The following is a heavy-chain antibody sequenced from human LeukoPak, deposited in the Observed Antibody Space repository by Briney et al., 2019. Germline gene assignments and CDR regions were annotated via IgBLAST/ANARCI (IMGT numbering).Heavy chain of an antibody. CDR2: IYYGGST. D-gene: IGHD3-3*01. V-gene: IGHV4-59*01. CDR1: GGSISSYY. CDR3: ARGGPYYDDENNYYYYGMDV. Sequence: SETLSLTCTVSGGSISSYYWSWIRQPPGKGLEWIGYIYYGGSTNYNPSLKSRVTISVDTSKNQFSLKLSSVTAADTAVYYCARGGPYYDDENNYYYYGMDVWGQGTTVTVSS. J-gene: IGHJ6*02.